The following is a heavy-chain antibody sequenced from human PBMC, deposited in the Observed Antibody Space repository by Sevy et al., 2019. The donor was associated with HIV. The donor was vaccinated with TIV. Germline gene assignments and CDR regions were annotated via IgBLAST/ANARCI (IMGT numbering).Heavy chain of an antibody. J-gene: IGHJ6*02. CDR3: ARLRVYYYGMDV. CDR1: GGSISSSSYY. CDR2: IYYSGST. V-gene: IGHV4-39*01. Sequence: SETLSHTCTVSGGSISSSSYYWGWIRQPPGKGLEWIGSIYYSGSTYYNPSLKSRVTISVDTSKNQFSLKLSSVTAADTAVYYCARLRVYYYGMDVWGQGTTVTVSS.